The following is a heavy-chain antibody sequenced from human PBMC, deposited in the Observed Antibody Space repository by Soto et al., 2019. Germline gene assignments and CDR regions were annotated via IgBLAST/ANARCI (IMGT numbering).Heavy chain of an antibody. CDR1: GFTFSSYG. J-gene: IGHJ4*01. Sequence: PGGSLRLSCAASGFTFSSYGMHWVRQAPGKGLEWVAVISYDGSNKYYADSVKGRFTISRDNSKNTLYLQMNSLRAEDTAVYYCAKYINPLRMDTAMDFGYWGQGTLVTVSS. V-gene: IGHV3-30*18. CDR3: AKYINPLRMDTAMDFGY. D-gene: IGHD5-18*01. CDR2: ISYDGSNK.